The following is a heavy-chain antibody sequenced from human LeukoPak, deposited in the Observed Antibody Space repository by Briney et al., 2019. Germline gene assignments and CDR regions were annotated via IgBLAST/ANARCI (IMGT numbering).Heavy chain of an antibody. Sequence: GGSLRLSCAASGFTFSSYAMSWVRQAPGKGLEWVSAISGSGGSTYYADSVKGRFTISRDNSKNTLYLQMNSLRAEDTAVYYCAKDRVGAKEVARFDYWGQGTLVTVSS. D-gene: IGHD1-26*01. CDR1: GFTFSSYA. V-gene: IGHV3-23*01. CDR3: AKDRVGAKEVARFDY. CDR2: ISGSGGST. J-gene: IGHJ4*02.